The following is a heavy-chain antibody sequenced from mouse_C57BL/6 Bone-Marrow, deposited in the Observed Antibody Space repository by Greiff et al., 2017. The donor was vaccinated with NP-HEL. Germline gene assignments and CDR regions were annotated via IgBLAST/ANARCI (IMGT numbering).Heavy chain of an antibody. CDR2: IYPGDGDT. J-gene: IGHJ1*03. V-gene: IGHV1-80*01. CDR3: ARDERWYFDV. CDR1: GYAFSSYW. Sequence: VQLQESGAELVKPGASVKISCKASGYAFSSYWMNWVKQRPGKGLEWIGQIYPGDGDTNYNGKFKGKATLTADKSSSTAYMQLSSLTSEESAVYFCARDERWYFDVWGTGTTVTVSS.